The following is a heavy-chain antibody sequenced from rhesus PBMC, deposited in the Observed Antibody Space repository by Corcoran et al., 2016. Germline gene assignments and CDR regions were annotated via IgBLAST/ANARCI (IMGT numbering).Heavy chain of an antibody. Sequence: EVQLVESGGGLAKPGGSLRLSCAASGFTCSSNGMNWVRQTQGKGLEWNSAINSGGGSTYYSDSVKGRFTISRDNSKNTLSLQMNSLGAEDTAVYYCAKVGGSWGYWGQGVLVTVSS. D-gene: IGHD6-25*01. J-gene: IGHJ4*01. CDR3: AKVGGSWGY. V-gene: IGHV3S42*01. CDR2: INSGGGST. CDR1: GFTCSSNG.